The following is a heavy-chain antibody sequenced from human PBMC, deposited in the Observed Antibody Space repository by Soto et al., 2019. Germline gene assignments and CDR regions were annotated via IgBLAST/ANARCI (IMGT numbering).Heavy chain of an antibody. CDR3: ARDGAFCGINCYYYFDY. CDR2: ISYDGSNK. D-gene: IGHD2-21*01. CDR1: GFTFSSYA. V-gene: IGHV3-30-3*01. J-gene: IGHJ4*02. Sequence: GGSLRLSCAASGFTFSSYAMHWVRQAPGKGLEWVAVISYDGSNKYYADSVKGRFTISRDNSKNTLYLQMNSLGADDTAVYYCARDGAFCGINCYYYFDYWGQGALVTVSS.